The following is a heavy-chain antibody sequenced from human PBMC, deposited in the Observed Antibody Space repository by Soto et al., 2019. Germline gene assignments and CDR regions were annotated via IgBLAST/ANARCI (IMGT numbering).Heavy chain of an antibody. CDR1: GFTFSSYA. D-gene: IGHD3-9*01. V-gene: IGHV3-23*01. J-gene: IGHJ6*02. CDR2: ISGSGGST. Sequence: GGYLRLSCAASGFTFSSYAMSWVRQAPGKGLEWVSAISGSGGSTYYADSVKGRFTISRDNSKNTLYLQMNSLRAEDTAVYYCAKALRDYDILTCYYVSYYYYGMDVWGQGTTVTVSS. CDR3: AKALRDYDILTCYYVSYYYYGMDV.